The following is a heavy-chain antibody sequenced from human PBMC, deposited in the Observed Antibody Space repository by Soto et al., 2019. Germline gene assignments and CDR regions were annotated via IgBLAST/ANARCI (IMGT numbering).Heavy chain of an antibody. CDR3: ARGGPRGGAYRYFDY. J-gene: IGHJ4*02. V-gene: IGHV4-61*01. D-gene: IGHD1-26*01. CDR1: GGSVSSGSYY. Sequence: PSETLSLTCSVSGGSVSSGSYYWSWIRQPPGKGLEWVGYILYSGSPNYNPSLKSRVTMSVDTSENQFSLKLSSVTTADTAVYYCARGGPRGGAYRYFDYWGQGTLVTVSS. CDR2: ILYSGSP.